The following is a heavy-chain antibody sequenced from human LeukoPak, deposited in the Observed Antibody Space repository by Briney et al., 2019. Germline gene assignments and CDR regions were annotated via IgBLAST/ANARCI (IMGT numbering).Heavy chain of an antibody. Sequence: SETLSLTCTVSGGSISSGSYYWSWIRQPAGKGLEWIGRIYTSGSTNYNPSLKSRVTISVDTSKNQFSLKLSSVTAADTAVYYCARGPFSSGWYDVAYWGQGTLVTVSS. J-gene: IGHJ4*02. CDR3: ARGPFSSGWYDVAY. CDR1: GGSISSGSYY. D-gene: IGHD6-13*01. CDR2: IYTSGST. V-gene: IGHV4-61*02.